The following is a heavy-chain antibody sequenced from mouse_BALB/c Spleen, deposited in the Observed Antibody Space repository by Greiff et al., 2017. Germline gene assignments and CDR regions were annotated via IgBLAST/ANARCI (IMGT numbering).Heavy chain of an antibody. J-gene: IGHJ4*01. Sequence: VQLQQSGPELVKPGASVRISCKASGYTFTSYYIHWVKQRPGQGLEWIGWIYPGNVNTKYNEKFKGKATLTADKSSSTAYMQLSSLTSEDSAVYFCARSIYYDDAMDYWGQGTSVTVSS. CDR1: GYTFTSYY. CDR2: IYPGNVNT. V-gene: IGHV1S56*01. D-gene: IGHD2-4*01. CDR3: ARSIYYDDAMDY.